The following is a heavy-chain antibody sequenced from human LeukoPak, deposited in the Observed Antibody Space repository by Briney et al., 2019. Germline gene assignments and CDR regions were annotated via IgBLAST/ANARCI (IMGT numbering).Heavy chain of an antibody. CDR1: GYNFTNYW. Sequence: GESLKISCRVSGYNFTNYWIGWVRQMPGKGLDWKVILYPGDSDTRYSPSFQGQVTISADKSIITAYLQWSSLKASDTAIYYCARGYCSSTSCYGDFDFWGQGTLVTVSS. V-gene: IGHV5-51*01. CDR3: ARGYCSSTSCYGDFDF. CDR2: LYPGDSDT. D-gene: IGHD2-2*01. J-gene: IGHJ4*02.